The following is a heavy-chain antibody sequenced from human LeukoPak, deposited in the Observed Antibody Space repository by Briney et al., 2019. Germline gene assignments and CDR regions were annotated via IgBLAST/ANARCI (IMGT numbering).Heavy chain of an antibody. V-gene: IGHV4-38-2*02. Sequence: SETLSLTCTVSGYSISSGYYWGWIRQAPGKGLEWIGSIYHSGSTYYNPSLKSRVTISVDTSKNQFSLKLSSVTAADTAVYYCSSVLGIEDYYYYYMDVWGKGTTVTVSS. CDR2: IYHSGST. D-gene: IGHD3-16*01. CDR3: SSVLGIEDYYYYYMDV. J-gene: IGHJ6*03. CDR1: GYSISSGYY.